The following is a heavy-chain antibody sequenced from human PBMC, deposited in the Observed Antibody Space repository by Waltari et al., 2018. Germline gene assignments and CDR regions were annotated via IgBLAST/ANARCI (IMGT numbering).Heavy chain of an antibody. Sequence: EVRLMESGGGLVQPGGSLRLSCVASGFGVTNNYMTWFRRAPWKGPEWVSSIYVGGGTYYAVSVKGRFTVSRDSSANSLYLQMNNLRIDDTAVYYCARGSRLGGSVFWGQGTLVTVSS. CDR3: ARGSRLGGSVF. V-gene: IGHV3-66*02. D-gene: IGHD3-16*01. CDR1: GFGVTNNY. J-gene: IGHJ4*02. CDR2: IYVGGGT.